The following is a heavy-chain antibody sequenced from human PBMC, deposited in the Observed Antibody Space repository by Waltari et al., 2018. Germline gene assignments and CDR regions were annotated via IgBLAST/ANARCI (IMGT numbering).Heavy chain of an antibody. CDR1: GFSVSRYW. J-gene: IGHJ4*02. D-gene: IGHD6-6*01. CDR3: ARDSTRRFDY. Sequence: EVQLVESGGGLVQPGGSLRLSCAASGFSVSRYWMTWVRQAPGKGLEWVASINEEGSEKQYVDSVKGRFTISRDNAKNSLYLQMNSLRADDTAVYYCARDSTRRFDYWGQGTLVTVSS. V-gene: IGHV3-7*01. CDR2: INEEGSEK.